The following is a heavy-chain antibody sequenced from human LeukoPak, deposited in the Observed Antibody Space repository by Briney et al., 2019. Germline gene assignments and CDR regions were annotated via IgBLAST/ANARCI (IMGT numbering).Heavy chain of an antibody. CDR3: AKDPTLGSYFEHWFDP. J-gene: IGHJ5*02. Sequence: SGGSLRLSCAASGFTFSSYAMSWVRQAPGKGLEWVSAISGSGGSTYYADPVKGRFTISRDNSKNTLYLQMNSLRAEDTAVYYCAKDPTLGSYFEHWFDPWGQGTLVTVSS. D-gene: IGHD1-26*01. V-gene: IGHV3-23*01. CDR2: ISGSGGST. CDR1: GFTFSSYA.